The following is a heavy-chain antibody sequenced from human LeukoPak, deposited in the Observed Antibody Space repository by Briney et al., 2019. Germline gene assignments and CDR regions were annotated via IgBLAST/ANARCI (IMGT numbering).Heavy chain of an antibody. CDR2: ISGSGGST. CDR1: GITLSSYA. CDR3: AKNRAFVVRIYYFDY. J-gene: IGHJ4*02. D-gene: IGHD2-15*01. Sequence: GGSLRLSCAASGITLSSYAMSRVRQAPGKGLEWVSAISGSGGSTYYADSVKGRFTISRDNSKNTLYLQMNSLRAEDTAVYYCAKNRAFVVRIYYFDYWGQGTLVTVSS. V-gene: IGHV3-23*01.